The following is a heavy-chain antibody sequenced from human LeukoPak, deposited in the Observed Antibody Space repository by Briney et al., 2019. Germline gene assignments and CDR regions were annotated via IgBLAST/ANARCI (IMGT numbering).Heavy chain of an antibody. J-gene: IGHJ4*02. Sequence: PGGSLGLSCAASGLTFSSYWMSWVRQAPGKGLEWVANTNQEGSEKYYVDSVKGRFTISKDNAKNSLYLQMNSLKAEDTAVYYCARDPKWLDYWGQGTLVTVSS. D-gene: IGHD5-12*01. CDR2: TNQEGSEK. CDR3: ARDPKWLDY. CDR1: GLTFSSYW. V-gene: IGHV3-7*01.